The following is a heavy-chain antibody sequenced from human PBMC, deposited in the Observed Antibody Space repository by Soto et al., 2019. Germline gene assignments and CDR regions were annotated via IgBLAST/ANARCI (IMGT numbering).Heavy chain of an antibody. CDR3: AKENRQYQLLLSSYFDY. Sequence: GGSLRLSCAASGFTVSSYGMHGVRQAPGKALEWVAVISYDGSNKYYADSVKGRFTISRDNSKNTLYLQMNSLRAEDTAVYYCAKENRQYQLLLSSYFDYWGQGTLVTVSS. J-gene: IGHJ4*02. CDR2: ISYDGSNK. CDR1: GFTVSSYG. V-gene: IGHV3-30*18. D-gene: IGHD2-2*01.